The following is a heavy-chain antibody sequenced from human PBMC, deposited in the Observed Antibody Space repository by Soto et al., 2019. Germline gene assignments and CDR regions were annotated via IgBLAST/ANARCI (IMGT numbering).Heavy chain of an antibody. CDR2: INHSGST. CDR1: GGSISSYY. Sequence: SETLSLTCTVSGGSISSYYWSWIRQPPGKGLEWIGEINHSGSTNYNPSLKSRVTISVDTSKNQFSLKLSSVTAADTAVYYCATTQYSSGATNWFDPWGQGTLVTVSS. V-gene: IGHV4-34*01. CDR3: ATTQYSSGATNWFDP. J-gene: IGHJ5*02. D-gene: IGHD6-19*01.